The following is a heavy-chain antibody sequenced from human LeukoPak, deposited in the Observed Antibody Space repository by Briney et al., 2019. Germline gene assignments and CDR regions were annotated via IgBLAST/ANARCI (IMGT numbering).Heavy chain of an antibody. CDR3: ARRGGSSRGSQGDDY. D-gene: IGHD6-13*01. CDR1: GFTFSDYS. V-gene: IGHV3-69-1*01. CDR2: IGANSAV. Sequence: PGGSLRLSCAASGFTFSDYSMNWVRQAPGKGLEWVSYIGANSAVYYADSVKGRFTISRDNARNSLFLQMNSLRAEDTAVYYCARRGGSSRGSQGDDYWGQGTQVTVSS. J-gene: IGHJ4*02.